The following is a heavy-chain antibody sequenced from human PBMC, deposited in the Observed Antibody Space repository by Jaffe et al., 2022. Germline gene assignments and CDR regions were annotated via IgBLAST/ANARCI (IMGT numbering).Heavy chain of an antibody. J-gene: IGHJ1*01. CDR3: AKDISYGDYPIPAEYFQH. CDR1: GFTFDDYA. CDR2: ISWNSGSI. Sequence: EVQLVESGGGLVQPGRSLRLSCAASGFTFDDYAMHWVRQAPGKGLEWVSGISWNSGSIGYADSVKGRFTISRDNAKNSLYLQMNSLRAEDTALYYCAKDISYGDYPIPAEYFQHWGQGTLVTVSS. V-gene: IGHV3-9*01. D-gene: IGHD4-17*01.